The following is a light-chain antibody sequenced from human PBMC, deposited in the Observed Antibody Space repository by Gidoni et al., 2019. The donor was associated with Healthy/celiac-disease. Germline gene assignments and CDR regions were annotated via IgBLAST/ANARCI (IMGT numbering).Light chain of an antibody. V-gene: IGKV3-20*01. CDR2: GAS. CDR3: QQYGSSPSIT. J-gene: IGKJ5*01. CDR1: QSVSSSY. Sequence: IVLTQSPGTLSLSPGERATLSCRASQSVSSSYLAWYQQKPGQAPRPLIYGASSRATGIPDRFSGSGSGTDFTLTISRLEPEYFAVYYCQQYGSSPSITFGQXTRLEIK.